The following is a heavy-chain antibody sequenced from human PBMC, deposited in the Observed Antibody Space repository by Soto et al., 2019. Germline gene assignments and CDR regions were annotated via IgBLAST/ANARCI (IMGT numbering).Heavy chain of an antibody. D-gene: IGHD3-9*01. CDR3: AGDYDILTVPPYYYDYYGMDV. V-gene: IGHV1-69*13. CDR1: GYPFTSYA. CDR2: IIPIFGTA. Sequence: GASVKVSCTASGYPFTSYAISWVRHAPGQGLEWMGGIIPIFGTANYAQKFQGRVTITADESTSTAYMELSSLRSEDTAVYYCAGDYDILTVPPYYYDYYGMDVWGQGTTVTVSS. J-gene: IGHJ6*02.